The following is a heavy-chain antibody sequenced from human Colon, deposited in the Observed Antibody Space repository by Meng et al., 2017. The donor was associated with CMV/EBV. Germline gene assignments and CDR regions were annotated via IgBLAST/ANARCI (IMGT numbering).Heavy chain of an antibody. CDR2: IKQDASER. V-gene: IGHV3-7*01. CDR3: AGGNGWHFDP. D-gene: IGHD6-19*01. J-gene: IGHJ5*02. Sequence: ESLKISCAASGFISSCYWMSWFRQAPGKGLEWVANIKQDASERYYVDSVKGRFTISTDNTKNSVFLQMNSLRAEDTAVYYCAGGNGWHFDPWGQGTLVTVSS. CDR1: GFISSCYW.